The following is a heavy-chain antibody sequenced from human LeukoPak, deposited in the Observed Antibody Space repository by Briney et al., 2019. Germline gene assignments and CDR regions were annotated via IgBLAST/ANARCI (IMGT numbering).Heavy chain of an antibody. CDR1: GFTFTASW. V-gene: IGHV3-7*01. J-gene: IGHJ4*02. Sequence: GGSLRLSCAASGFTFTASWMNWVRQAPGKGLEWVANIKQDGSEKYYVDSVKGRFTISRDNTKNSLYLQMNSLRAEDTAVYYCARALGYPYQHLDYWGQGTLVTVSS. CDR2: IKQDGSEK. CDR3: ARALGYPYQHLDY. D-gene: IGHD2-2*01.